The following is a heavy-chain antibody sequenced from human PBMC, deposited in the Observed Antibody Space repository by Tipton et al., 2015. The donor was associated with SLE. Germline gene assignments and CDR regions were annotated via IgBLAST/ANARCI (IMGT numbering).Heavy chain of an antibody. CDR3: ARVSYYGSGSYYPLDY. Sequence: TLSLTCTVSGGSISSHYWSWIRQPPGKGLEWIGYIYYSGSTNYNPSLKGRVTISVDTSKNQFSLKLSSVTAADTAVYYCARVSYYGSGSYYPLDYWGQGTLVTVSS. CDR2: IYYSGST. CDR1: GGSISSHY. V-gene: IGHV4-59*11. D-gene: IGHD3-10*01. J-gene: IGHJ4*02.